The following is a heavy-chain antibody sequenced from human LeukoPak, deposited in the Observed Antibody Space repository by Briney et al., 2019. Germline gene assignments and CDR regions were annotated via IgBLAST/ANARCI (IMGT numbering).Heavy chain of an antibody. Sequence: SETLSLTCAVYGGSFSGYYWSWIRQPPGKGLEWIGRVSHTGSTDYNPSLRSRVIVSVDTSKDQFSLKLSSVTAADTAVYYCARRLYYYYYMDVWGKGTTVTVSS. CDR2: VSHTGST. D-gene: IGHD3-22*01. CDR3: ARRLYYYYYMDV. J-gene: IGHJ6*03. V-gene: IGHV4-34*01. CDR1: GGSFSGYY.